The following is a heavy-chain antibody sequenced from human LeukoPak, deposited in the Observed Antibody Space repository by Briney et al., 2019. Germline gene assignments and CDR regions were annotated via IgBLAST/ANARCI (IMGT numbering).Heavy chain of an antibody. J-gene: IGHJ6*03. D-gene: IGHD4-17*01. CDR1: GYTFTGYY. CDR3: ARPRTVTEYYYMDV. CDR2: INPNSGGT. Sequence: ASVKVSCKASGYTFTGYYMHWVRQAPGQGLEWMGWINPNSGGTNYAQKFQGRVTMTRDTSISTAYMELSRLRSDDTAVYYCARPRTVTEYYYMDVWGKGTTVTISS. V-gene: IGHV1-2*02.